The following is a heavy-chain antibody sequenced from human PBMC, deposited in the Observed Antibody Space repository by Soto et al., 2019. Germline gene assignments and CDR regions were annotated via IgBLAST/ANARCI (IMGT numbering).Heavy chain of an antibody. D-gene: IGHD1-26*01. CDR1: GYTFTSYG. CDR2: ISAYNGNT. V-gene: IGHV1-18*04. Sequence: GASVKVSCKASGYTFTSYGISWVRQAPGQGLEWMGWISAYNGNTNYAQKLQGRVTMTTDTSTSTAYMELRSLRSDDTAVYYCARDIVGADQHIYYYGMDFWGQGTTVTVSS. J-gene: IGHJ6*02. CDR3: ARDIVGADQHIYYYGMDF.